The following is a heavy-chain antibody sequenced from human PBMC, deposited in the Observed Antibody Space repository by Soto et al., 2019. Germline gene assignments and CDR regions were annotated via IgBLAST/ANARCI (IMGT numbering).Heavy chain of an antibody. CDR3: ARGVDAGYDY. D-gene: IGHD5-12*01. CDR2: MSPKSGIT. V-gene: IGHV1-8*01. CDR1: GYTFSDLD. Sequence: ASVKVSCKASGYTFSDLDINWVRQATGQGLEWMGWMSPKSGITDYAQKFQGRVTVTRDTSISTAYMELSNLRSEDTAVYYCARGVDAGYDYWGQGTQVTVSS. J-gene: IGHJ4*02.